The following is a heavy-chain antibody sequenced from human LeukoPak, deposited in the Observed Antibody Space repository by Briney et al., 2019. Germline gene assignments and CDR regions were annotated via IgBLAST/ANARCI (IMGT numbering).Heavy chain of an antibody. V-gene: IGHV3-30-3*01. CDR1: GFTFSGYA. J-gene: IGHJ4*02. CDR2: ISYDGSNK. D-gene: IGHD5-24*01. Sequence: GRSLRLSCAASGFTFSGYAMHWVRQAPGKGLEWVSVISYDGSNKYCADSVKGRFTISRDNSKNTLYLQMSNLTAEDTAVYYCGRGGMATIIDYWGQGTLVTVSS. CDR3: GRGGMATIIDY.